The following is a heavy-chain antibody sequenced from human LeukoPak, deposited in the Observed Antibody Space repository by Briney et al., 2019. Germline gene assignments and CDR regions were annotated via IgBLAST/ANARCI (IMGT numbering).Heavy chain of an antibody. Sequence: AAVKVSCKASGYIFTAYYMHWVRQAPGQGLEWMGWINPNSGCTNYAQKFQGRVTMTRDTSISIAFMELSSLRSDDTAVYYCAREGRDSTSWFDPWGQGTLV. J-gene: IGHJ5*02. V-gene: IGHV1-2*02. CDR1: GYIFTAYY. D-gene: IGHD6-13*01. CDR3: AREGRDSTSWFDP. CDR2: INPNSGCT.